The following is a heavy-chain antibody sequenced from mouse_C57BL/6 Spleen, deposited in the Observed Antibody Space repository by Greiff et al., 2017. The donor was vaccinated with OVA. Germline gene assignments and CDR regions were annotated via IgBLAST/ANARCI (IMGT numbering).Heavy chain of an antibody. CDR3: ARDHYDGYYSDY. Sequence: EVMLVESGGGLVKPGGSLKLSCAASGFTFSSYAMSWVRQTPEKRLEWVATISDGGSYTYYPDNVKGRFTISRDNAKNNLYLQMSHLKSEDTAMYYCARDHYDGYYSDYWGQGTTLTVSS. CDR1: GFTFSSYA. J-gene: IGHJ2*01. D-gene: IGHD2-3*01. CDR2: ISDGGSYT. V-gene: IGHV5-4*01.